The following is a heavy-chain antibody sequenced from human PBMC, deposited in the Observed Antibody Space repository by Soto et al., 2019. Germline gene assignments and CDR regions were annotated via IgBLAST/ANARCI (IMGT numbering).Heavy chain of an antibody. CDR1: GDSVSSNSAA. D-gene: IGHD3-22*01. V-gene: IGHV6-1*01. CDR2: TYYRSKWYN. CDR3: ARDRAYFDSSGYYYASDAFDI. J-gene: IGHJ3*02. Sequence: SETLSLTCVISGDSVSSNSAAWNWIRQSPSRGLEWLGRTYYRSKWYNDYAVSVKSRITINPDTSKNQFSLQLNSVTPEDTAVYYCARDRAYFDSSGYYYASDAFDIWCQGTMVTVS.